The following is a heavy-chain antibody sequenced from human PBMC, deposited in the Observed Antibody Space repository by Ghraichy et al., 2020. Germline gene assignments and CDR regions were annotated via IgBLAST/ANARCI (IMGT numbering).Heavy chain of an antibody. D-gene: IGHD3/OR15-3a*01. V-gene: IGHV4-39*01. CDR3: ARHSWTGDPTPFDY. CDR1: GGSISSSIYY. Sequence: SETLSLTCTVSGGSISSSIYYWGWIRQPPGKGLEWIGSISYFGNTYYNSSLKSRVTMSVDTSKSQFSVRLNSVTAADTAVYYCARHSWTGDPTPFDYWGQGTLVTVSS. J-gene: IGHJ4*02. CDR2: ISYFGNT.